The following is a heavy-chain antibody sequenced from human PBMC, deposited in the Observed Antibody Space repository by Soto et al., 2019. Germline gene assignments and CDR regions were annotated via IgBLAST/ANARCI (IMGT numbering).Heavy chain of an antibody. Sequence: SETLSLTCTVSGGSISSYYWSWIRQPPGKGLEWIGYIYYSGSTNYNPSLKSRVTISVDTSKNQFSLKLSSVTAADTAVYYCARGDDFWSGYTFDYWAQGTLVTVSS. V-gene: IGHV4-59*01. CDR2: IYYSGST. CDR1: GGSISSYY. CDR3: ARGDDFWSGYTFDY. D-gene: IGHD3-3*01. J-gene: IGHJ4*02.